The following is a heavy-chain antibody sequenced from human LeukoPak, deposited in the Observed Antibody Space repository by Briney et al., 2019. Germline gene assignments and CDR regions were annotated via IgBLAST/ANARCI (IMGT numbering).Heavy chain of an antibody. CDR2: IRYDGSNN. J-gene: IGHJ3*02. Sequence: PGGSLRLSCAASGFTFSSYGMHWVRQAPGKGLEWVAFIRYDGSNNYHADSVKGRFTISRDNSKNTLYLQMNSLRAEDTAVYYCARARLDAFDIWGQGTMVTVSS. CDR3: ARARLDAFDI. V-gene: IGHV3-30*02. CDR1: GFTFSSYG.